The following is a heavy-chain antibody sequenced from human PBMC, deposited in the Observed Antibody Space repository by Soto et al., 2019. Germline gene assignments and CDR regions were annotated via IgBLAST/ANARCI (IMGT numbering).Heavy chain of an antibody. CDR2: VYYTGTT. D-gene: IGHD3-3*01. CDR1: GGFVSSASYF. CDR3: ERMRFGEVRYWFDP. Sequence: QVQLQESGPGLVKPSETLSLTCTVSGGFVSSASYFWSWIRQPPGKEMEFIAYVYYTGTTEYSPSLKRRASISFDTSKNKFSLNLSSVTTADTAIYYCERMRFGEVRYWFDPWGQGILVTVS. J-gene: IGHJ5*02. V-gene: IGHV4-61*01.